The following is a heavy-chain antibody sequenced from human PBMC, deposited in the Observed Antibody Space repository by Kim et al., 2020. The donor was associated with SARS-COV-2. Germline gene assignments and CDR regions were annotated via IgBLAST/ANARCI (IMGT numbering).Heavy chain of an antibody. V-gene: IGHV4-59*08. Sequence: SETLSLTCSVSGISISSYYWSLIRQPPGKGLEWIGYIYYTGSANYNPSLKSRVTISVDMSKNQFSLKLSSVTAADTAVYYCAGTARGANFDYWGRGALVTVSS. CDR1: GISISSYY. D-gene: IGHD1-26*01. CDR3: AGTARGANFDY. CDR2: IYYTGSA. J-gene: IGHJ4*02.